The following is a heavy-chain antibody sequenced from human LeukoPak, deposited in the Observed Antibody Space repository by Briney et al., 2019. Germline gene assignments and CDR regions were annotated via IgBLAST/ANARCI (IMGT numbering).Heavy chain of an antibody. V-gene: IGHV3-23*01. CDR3: AKDHRGYSYGSIQLDY. CDR1: GSTFSSYA. Sequence: GGSLRLSCAASGSTFSSYAMSWVRQAPGKGLEGVSAISGSGGSTYYADSVKGRFTISRDNSKNTLYLQMNSLRAEDTAVYYCAKDHRGYSYGSIQLDYWGQGTLVTVSS. CDR2: ISGSGGST. D-gene: IGHD5-18*01. J-gene: IGHJ4*02.